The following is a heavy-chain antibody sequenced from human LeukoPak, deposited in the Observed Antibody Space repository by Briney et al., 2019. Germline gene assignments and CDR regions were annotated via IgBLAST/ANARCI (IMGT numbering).Heavy chain of an antibody. CDR3: ARVRPPLLWFGELPSAFDI. CDR2: IYYSGST. J-gene: IGHJ3*02. CDR1: GGSISSGGYY. V-gene: IGHV4-31*03. Sequence: PSETLSLTCTVSGGSISSGGYYWSWIRQHPGKGLEWIGYIYYSGSTYYNPSLKSRVTISVDTSKNQFSLKLSSVTAADTAVYYCARVRPPLLWFGELPSAFDIWGQGTMVTVSS. D-gene: IGHD3-10*01.